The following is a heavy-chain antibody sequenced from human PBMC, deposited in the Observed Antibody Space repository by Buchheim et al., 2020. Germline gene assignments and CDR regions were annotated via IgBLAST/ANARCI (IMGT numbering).Heavy chain of an antibody. CDR1: GGSITRGGYY. V-gene: IGHV4-31*03. Sequence: QVQLLESGPGLVKPSQTLSLTCTVSGGSITRGGYYWSWIRQHPGKGLEWIGYIYYTGITYFNPSLESRLFMSVDTSKNPTFLTLRSVTAADSAMYYCARSVDQGEYYDSSGTQFFFDYWGQG. CDR3: ARSVDQGEYYDSSGTQFFFDY. D-gene: IGHD3-22*01. CDR2: IYYTGIT. J-gene: IGHJ4*02.